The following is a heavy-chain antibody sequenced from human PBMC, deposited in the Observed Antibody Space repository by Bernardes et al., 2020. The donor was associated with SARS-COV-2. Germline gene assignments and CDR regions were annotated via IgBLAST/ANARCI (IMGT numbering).Heavy chain of an antibody. CDR2: IKSDGSDT. Sequence: GSLRLSCAASGFTSISYWMHWVRHAPGKGLVWVSRIKSDGSDTIYADSVKGRFTISRDGSKNMVYLQMNSLRGEDTGVYYCARKTGHDYGMDVWGQGTTVTVSS. V-gene: IGHV3-74*01. CDR1: GFTSISYW. CDR3: ARKTGHDYGMDV. D-gene: IGHD3-10*01. J-gene: IGHJ6*02.